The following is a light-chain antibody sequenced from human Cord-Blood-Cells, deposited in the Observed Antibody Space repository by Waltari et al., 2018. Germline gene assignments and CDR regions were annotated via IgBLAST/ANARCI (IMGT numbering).Light chain of an antibody. CDR3: QQYNSYWT. V-gene: IGKV1-5*01. CDR2: DAF. J-gene: IGKJ1*01. CDR1: QSISSW. Sequence: DIQMTQSPSTLSASVGARVTITCRASQSISSWLAWYQQKPGKAPKLLIYDAFSLESGVPSRFSGSGSGTEFSLTISSLQPDDFATYYCQQYNSYWTFGQGTKVEIK.